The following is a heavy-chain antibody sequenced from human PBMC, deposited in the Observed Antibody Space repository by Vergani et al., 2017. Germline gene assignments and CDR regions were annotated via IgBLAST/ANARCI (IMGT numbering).Heavy chain of an antibody. CDR1: GGSISSSNW. CDR3: ARGGRNYYDSSGLDY. Sequence: QVQLQESGPGLVKPSQTLSLTCTVSGGSISSSNWWSWVRQPPGKGLEWIGEIYHSGSTNYNPSLKSRVTISVDKSKNQFSLKLSSVTAADTAVYYCARGGRNYYDSSGLDYWGQGTLVTVSS. D-gene: IGHD3-22*01. V-gene: IGHV4-4*02. CDR2: IYHSGST. J-gene: IGHJ4*02.